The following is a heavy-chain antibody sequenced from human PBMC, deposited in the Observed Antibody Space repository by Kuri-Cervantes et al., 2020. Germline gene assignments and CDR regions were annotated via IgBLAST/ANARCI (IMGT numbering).Heavy chain of an antibody. D-gene: IGHD5-24*01. CDR3: ARDKDGYNYIDY. Sequence: GSLRLSCTVSGGSISGTSYYWTWIRQPPGKGLEWIGSIHYSGSTWPFPSLKSRVSMSVDTSKNQFSLRLSSVTAADTAVYYCARDKDGYNYIDYWGQGTLVTVSS. CDR1: GGSISGTSYY. J-gene: IGHJ4*02. CDR2: IHYSGST. V-gene: IGHV4-39*07.